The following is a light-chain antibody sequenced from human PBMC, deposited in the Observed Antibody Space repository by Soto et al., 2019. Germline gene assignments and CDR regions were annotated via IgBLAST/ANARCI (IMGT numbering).Light chain of an antibody. V-gene: IGLV2-8*01. Sequence: QSALTQPPSASGSPGQSVTISCTGTSSDVGGYNDVSWYQQHTGKAPKLMIYEVSKRPSGVPARFSGSKSGNTASLTVSGLQAEDEADYYCSSYAGSNNLVVFGGGTKLTVL. J-gene: IGLJ2*01. CDR3: SSYAGSNNLVV. CDR2: EVS. CDR1: SSDVGGYND.